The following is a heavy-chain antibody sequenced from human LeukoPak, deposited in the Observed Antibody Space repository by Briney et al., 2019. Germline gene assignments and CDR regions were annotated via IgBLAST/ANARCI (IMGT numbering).Heavy chain of an antibody. CDR2: INHSGST. J-gene: IGHJ5*02. CDR1: GGSISSYY. V-gene: IGHV4-34*01. CDR3: ARAPGIVVVPAARRRWFDP. D-gene: IGHD2-2*01. Sequence: SETLSLTCTVSGGSISSYYWSWIRQPPGKGLEWIGEINHSGSTNYNPSLKSRVTISVDTSKNQFSLKLSSVTAADTAVYYCARAPGIVVVPAARRRWFDPWGQGTLVTVSS.